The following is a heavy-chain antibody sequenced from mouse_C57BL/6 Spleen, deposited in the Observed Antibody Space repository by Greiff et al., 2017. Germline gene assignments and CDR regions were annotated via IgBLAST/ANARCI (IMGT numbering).Heavy chain of an antibody. V-gene: IGHV5-17*01. CDR3: ARGDGYYVYYAMDY. J-gene: IGHJ4*01. Sequence: EVQGVESGGGLVKPGGSLKLSCAASGFTFSDYGMHWVRQAPEKGLEWVAYISSGSSTIYYADTVKGRFTISRDNAKNTLFLQMTSLRSEDTAMYYCARGDGYYVYYAMDYWGQGTSVTVSS. CDR2: ISSGSSTI. CDR1: GFTFSDYG. D-gene: IGHD2-3*01.